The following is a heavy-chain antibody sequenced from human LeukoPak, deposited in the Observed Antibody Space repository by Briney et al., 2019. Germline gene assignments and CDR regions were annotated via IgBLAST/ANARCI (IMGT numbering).Heavy chain of an antibody. CDR1: DASISGYY. J-gene: IGHJ3*02. CDR3: ARRITRPEAFDI. Sequence: SETLSLTCTVSDASISGYYWSWIRQPPGKGLEWIGSIHFSGSTNYNPSLKSRVTMSVDTSKNQFSLKLSSVTAADTAVYFCARRITRPEAFDIWGQGTMVTVSS. V-gene: IGHV4-59*01. CDR2: IHFSGST.